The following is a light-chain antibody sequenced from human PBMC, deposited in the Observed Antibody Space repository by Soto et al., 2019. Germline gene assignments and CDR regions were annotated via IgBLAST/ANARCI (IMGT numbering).Light chain of an antibody. J-gene: IGLJ1*01. CDR1: SSNIGAGYD. CDR2: GNI. Sequence: QSVLTQPPSVSGATGQRVTISCTGSSSNIGAGYDVHWYQQRPGTAPKLLIFGNINRPSGVPDRFSGSKSGTSASLAITGLQAEDEGDYYFQSYDSTLSARYVFGTGTKLTVL. CDR3: QSYDSTLSARYV. V-gene: IGLV1-40*01.